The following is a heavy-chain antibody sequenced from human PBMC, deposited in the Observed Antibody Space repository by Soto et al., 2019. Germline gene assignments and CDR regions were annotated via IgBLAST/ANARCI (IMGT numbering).Heavy chain of an antibody. CDR3: ARGLYSYGIGYFDY. CDR2: IYYSGST. CDR1: GGSISSGDYY. J-gene: IGHJ4*02. Sequence: KPSETLSLTCTVSGGSISSGDYYRSWIRQPPGKGLEWIGYIYYSGSTYYNPSLKSRVTISVDTSKNQFSLKLSSVTAADTAVYYCARGLYSYGIGYFDYWGQGTLVTVS. V-gene: IGHV4-30-4*01. D-gene: IGHD5-18*01.